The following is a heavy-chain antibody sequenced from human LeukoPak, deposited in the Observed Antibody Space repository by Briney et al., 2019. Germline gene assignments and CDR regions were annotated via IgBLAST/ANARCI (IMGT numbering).Heavy chain of an antibody. CDR2: VSGSGGST. CDR3: AKRGGYSGYDLVY. CDR1: GFTVGSSA. J-gene: IGHJ4*02. Sequence: GGSLRLSCAASGFTVGSSAMSWVRQAPGEGLGCVSAVSGSGGSTYYADSVKGRFTIYRDNPKNTLYLQMNSLRAEDTAVYYCAKRGGYSGYDLVYWAQGTLVTVSS. V-gene: IGHV3-23*01. D-gene: IGHD5-12*01.